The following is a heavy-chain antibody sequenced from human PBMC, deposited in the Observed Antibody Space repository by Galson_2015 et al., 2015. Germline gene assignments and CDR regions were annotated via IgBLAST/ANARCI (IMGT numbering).Heavy chain of an antibody. J-gene: IGHJ6*02. CDR1: GGTFSSYA. CDR2: IIPIFGTA. V-gene: IGHV1-69*13. CDR3: AIEDIVVVVAAGYYYGMDV. Sequence: SVKVSCKASGGTFSSYAISWVRQAPGQGLEWMGGIIPIFGTANYAQKFQGRVTITADESTSTAYMELSSLRSEDTAVYYCAIEDIVVVVAAGYYYGMDVWGQGTTVTVSS. D-gene: IGHD2-15*01.